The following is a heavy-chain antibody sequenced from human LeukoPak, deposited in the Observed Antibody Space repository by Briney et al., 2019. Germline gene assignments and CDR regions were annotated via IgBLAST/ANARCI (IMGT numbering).Heavy chain of an antibody. Sequence: GGSLRLSCAASGFIFGGYVMSWVRQAPGKGPEWVSSISGNGGITYYADSLKGRFIISRDNSTNTLYLQMNGLRAEDTAIYYCAKAGNWDQGYYYYGMDAWGQGTTVTVS. D-gene: IGHD7-27*01. V-gene: IGHV3-23*01. CDR2: ISGNGGIT. CDR3: AKAGNWDQGYYYYGMDA. J-gene: IGHJ6*02. CDR1: GFIFGGYV.